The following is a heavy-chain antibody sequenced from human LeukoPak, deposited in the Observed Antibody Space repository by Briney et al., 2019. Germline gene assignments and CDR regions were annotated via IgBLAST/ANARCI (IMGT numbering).Heavy chain of an antibody. CDR2: INHSGST. Sequence: TSEALPSPALSMVGPSVVTTGAGSASPQGRGWSGLGEINHSGSTNYNPSLKSRVTISVDTSKNQFSLKLSSVTAADTAVYYCARSETVTNESYFDYWGQGTLVTVSS. D-gene: IGHD4-17*01. V-gene: IGHV4-34*01. CDR1: VGPSVVTT. J-gene: IGHJ4*02. CDR3: ARSETVTNESYFDY.